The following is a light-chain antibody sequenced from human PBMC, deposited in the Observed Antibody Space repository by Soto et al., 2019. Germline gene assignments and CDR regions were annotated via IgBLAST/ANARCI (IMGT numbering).Light chain of an antibody. CDR2: GAS. Sequence: EIVMTQSPATLSVSPGERATLSCRASQSVSSNLAWYQQKPGQAPRLLIYGASTRATGIPARFSGSGSGTEFTLTISSLQSEDFAFYYCQQYNNWPPPFGQGTRLEIK. J-gene: IGKJ5*01. CDR1: QSVSSN. CDR3: QQYNNWPPP. V-gene: IGKV3-15*01.